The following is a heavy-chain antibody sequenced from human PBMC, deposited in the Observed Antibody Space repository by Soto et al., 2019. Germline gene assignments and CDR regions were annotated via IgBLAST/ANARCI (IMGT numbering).Heavy chain of an antibody. D-gene: IGHD6-13*01. J-gene: IGHJ4*02. CDR1: GGSVSSSTYY. CDR3: ARVVGSSWLDY. CDR2: VYFTGST. V-gene: IGHV4-61*01. Sequence: QVQLQESGPGLVKPSETLSLTCTVSGGSVSSSTYYWSWIRQPPGKGLEWLGYVYFTGSTNYNPSLRSRVTISVDTSKNQFSLKLSSVTAADTALYYCARVVGSSWLDYWGQGTLVTVSS.